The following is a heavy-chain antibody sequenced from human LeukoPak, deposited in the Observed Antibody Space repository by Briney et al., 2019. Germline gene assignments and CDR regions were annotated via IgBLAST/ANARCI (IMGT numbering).Heavy chain of an antibody. D-gene: IGHD3-22*01. J-gene: IGHJ4*02. Sequence: PGGSLRLSCAASGFTFSDYWMTWVRQAPGKGLEWVANIKQDGSEKYYVDSVKGRFTISRDTAKKSLSLQMNSLRAEDTAVYYCAREIRGYDNSGYYYVGGDCWGQGTLVTVSS. CDR1: GFTFSDYW. CDR3: AREIRGYDNSGYYYVGGDC. V-gene: IGHV3-7*01. CDR2: IKQDGSEK.